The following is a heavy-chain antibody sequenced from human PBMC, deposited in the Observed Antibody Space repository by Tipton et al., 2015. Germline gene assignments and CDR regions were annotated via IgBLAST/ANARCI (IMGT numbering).Heavy chain of an antibody. CDR3: ARDAWAGDSRGFYYNY. J-gene: IGHJ4*02. V-gene: IGHV4-38-2*02. Sequence: TLSLTCDVSGYSISSGYYWGWIRQPPGKGLEWIGYIDFRGSTEYNPSVKSRVSISVDRSKNQFSLRLNSVTAADTAVYFCARDAWAGDSRGFYYNYWGQGTLVRVSS. CDR1: GYSISSGYY. CDR2: IDFRGST. D-gene: IGHD3-22*01.